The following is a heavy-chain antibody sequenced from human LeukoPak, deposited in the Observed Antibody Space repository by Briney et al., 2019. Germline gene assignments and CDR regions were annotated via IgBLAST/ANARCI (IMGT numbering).Heavy chain of an antibody. CDR2: IYYSGST. V-gene: IGHV4-30-4*01. CDR1: GGSISSGDYY. D-gene: IGHD2-2*01. Sequence: PSQTLSLTCTVSGGSISSGDYYWSWIRQPPGKGLEWIGYIYYSGSTYYNPSLKSRVTISVDTSKNQFSLKLSSVTAADTAVYYCARDSIVVVPAAPPGRAFDIWGQGTVVTVSS. J-gene: IGHJ3*02. CDR3: ARDSIVVVPAAPPGRAFDI.